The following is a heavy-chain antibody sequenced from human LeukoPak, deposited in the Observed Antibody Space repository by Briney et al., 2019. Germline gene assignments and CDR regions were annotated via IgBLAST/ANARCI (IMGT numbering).Heavy chain of an antibody. D-gene: IGHD6-19*01. J-gene: IGHJ4*02. CDR1: GFTFSSYG. CDR3: ARSEWLVRDTYFDY. V-gene: IGHV3-30*02. CDR2: IRYDGSNK. Sequence: PGGSLRLSCAASGFTFSSYGMHWVRQAPGKGLEWVAFIRYDGSNKYYADSVKGRFTISRDNSKNTLYLQMNSLRAEDTAVYCCARSEWLVRDTYFDYWGQGTLVTVSS.